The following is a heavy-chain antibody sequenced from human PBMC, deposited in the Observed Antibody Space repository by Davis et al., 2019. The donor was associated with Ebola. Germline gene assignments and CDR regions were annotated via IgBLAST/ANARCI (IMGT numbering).Heavy chain of an antibody. D-gene: IGHD1-26*01. Sequence: ASAKVSCKASSYTLTSYGTSWVRQAPGQGLEWMGWISAYNGNTNYAQKFQGRVTMTTDTSRSTAYMELRSLRSDDTAVYYCAREAGATTRIYDSWGQGTLVTVSS. CDR1: SYTLTSYG. CDR3: AREAGATTRIYDS. CDR2: ISAYNGNT. J-gene: IGHJ5*01. V-gene: IGHV1-18*01.